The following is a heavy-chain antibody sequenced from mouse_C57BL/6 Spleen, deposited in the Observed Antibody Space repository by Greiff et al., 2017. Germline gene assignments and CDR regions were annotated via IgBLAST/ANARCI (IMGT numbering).Heavy chain of an antibody. V-gene: IGHV5-17*01. CDR3: ARETYGSRRYFDV. CDR1: GFTFSDYG. J-gene: IGHJ1*03. CDR2: ISSGSSTI. Sequence: EVMLVESGGGLVKPGGSLKLSCAASGFTFSDYGMHWVRQAPEKGLEWVAYISSGSSTIYYADKVKGRFTISRDNAKNTLFLQMTSLRSEDTAMYYGARETYGSRRYFDVWGTGTTVTVSS. D-gene: IGHD1-1*01.